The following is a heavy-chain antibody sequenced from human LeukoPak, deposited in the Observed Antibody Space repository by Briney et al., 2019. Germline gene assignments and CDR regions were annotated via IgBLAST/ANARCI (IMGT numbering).Heavy chain of an antibody. D-gene: IGHD6-19*01. CDR1: GYTFTGYY. J-gene: IGHJ4*02. Sequence: GASVKVSCKASGYTFTGYYMHWVRQAPGQGLEWMAWINPNSGVANSAQKFQGRITMTRDASFSTAYMELSRLRSDDTAMYYCARESVAVAGRGYLDYWGQGALVTVSS. CDR2: INPNSGVA. V-gene: IGHV1-2*02. CDR3: ARESVAVAGRGYLDY.